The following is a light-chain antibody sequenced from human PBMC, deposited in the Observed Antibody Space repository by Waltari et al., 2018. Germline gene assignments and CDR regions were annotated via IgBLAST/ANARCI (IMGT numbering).Light chain of an antibody. Sequence: EIVLTQSPATLTLSQGDTATLSCSASQTVRTFLAWYQQKPGQAPRLLILDASSRATGISPKFRGSGSGTDFTLTVNNLEPEDFAVYYCQQRSSWPYTFGQGTRVDFK. CDR1: QTVRTF. J-gene: IGKJ2*01. CDR2: DAS. V-gene: IGKV3-11*01. CDR3: QQRSSWPYT.